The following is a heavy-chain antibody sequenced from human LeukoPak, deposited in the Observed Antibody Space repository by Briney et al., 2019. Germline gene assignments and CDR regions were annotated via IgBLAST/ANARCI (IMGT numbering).Heavy chain of an antibody. V-gene: IGHV4-59*01. Sequence: SETLSLTCTVSGSSISSYYWSWIRQPPGKGLEWVGDIYYSGSTNYNPSLKSRVTISVDTSKNQFSLKLISVTAADTAVYYCARDPRRGGWFARWGQGTLPTVSP. CDR1: GSSISSYY. J-gene: IGHJ5*02. D-gene: IGHD3-16*01. CDR3: ARDPRRGGWFAR. CDR2: IYYSGST.